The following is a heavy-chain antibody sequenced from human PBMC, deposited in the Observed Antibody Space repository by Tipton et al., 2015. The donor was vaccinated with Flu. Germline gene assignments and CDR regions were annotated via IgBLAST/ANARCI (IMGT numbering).Heavy chain of an antibody. CDR3: ARGGQSSGWYRVPYWHFDL. CDR1: GGSFRGYY. J-gene: IGHJ2*01. V-gene: IGHV4-34*01. Sequence: LRLSCAVYGGSFRGYYWTWIRQPPGKGLEWIGEINDIGSTNYNPSLRSRVTISVDTSKNQFSLRLTSVTAADTAVYYCARGGQSSGWYRVPYWHFDLWGRGTLVTVSS. D-gene: IGHD6-19*01. CDR2: INDIGST.